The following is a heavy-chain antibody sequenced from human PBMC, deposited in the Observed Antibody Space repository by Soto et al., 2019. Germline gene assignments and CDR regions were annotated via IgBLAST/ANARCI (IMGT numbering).Heavy chain of an antibody. J-gene: IGHJ6*01. Sequence: AAVQVSCSAPGGRFGSSAISCVRHALGQELEWMGGIIPIFGTANYAQKFQGRVTITEDESTSTAYMERSSLRSEDTAVYYCASTGGSGYRYYESGMEV. CDR1: GGRFGSSA. CDR2: IIPIFGTA. V-gene: IGHV1-69*13. CDR3: ASTGGSGYRYYESGMEV. D-gene: IGHD3-22*01.